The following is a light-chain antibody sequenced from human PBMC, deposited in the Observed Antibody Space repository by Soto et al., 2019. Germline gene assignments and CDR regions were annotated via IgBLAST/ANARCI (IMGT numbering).Light chain of an antibody. CDR3: QQYNTWPRT. J-gene: IGKJ1*01. CDR1: QGVSSD. V-gene: IGKV3-15*01. Sequence: EIVMTQCPATLSVSPGERATLSCRASQGVSSDLAWYHQKPGQAPRLLIYGASTRATGIPARFSGSGSGTEFTLTINSLQSEDFAVYYCQQYNTWPRTFGQGTKVDIK. CDR2: GAS.